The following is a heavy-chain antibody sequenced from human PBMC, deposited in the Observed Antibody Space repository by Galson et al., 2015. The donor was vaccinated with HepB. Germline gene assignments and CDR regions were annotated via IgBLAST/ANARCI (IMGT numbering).Heavy chain of an antibody. Sequence: SLRLSCAASGFTFSNYWMHWVRQAPGKGLVWVSYINFDGTSTRFADSVKGRFTVSRDNAENTPFLQMNNLRAEDAAVYYCAREFAFGCGSYSHWGQGTLVTVSS. CDR1: GFTFSNYW. J-gene: IGHJ4*02. CDR3: AREFAFGCGSYSH. V-gene: IGHV3-74*01. CDR2: INFDGTST. D-gene: IGHD6-19*01.